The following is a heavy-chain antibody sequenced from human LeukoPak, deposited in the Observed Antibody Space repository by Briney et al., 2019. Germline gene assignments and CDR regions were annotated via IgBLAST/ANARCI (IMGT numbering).Heavy chain of an antibody. CDR1: GYTFTSYD. Sequence: GASVKVSCKASGYTFTSYDINWVRQATGQGLEWMGWMNPNSGNTGYAQKFQGRATMTRNTSISTAYMELSSLRSEDTAVYYCARGLSSAGSPYYYDSSGYPGGYWGQGTLVTVSS. CDR2: MNPNSGNT. D-gene: IGHD3-22*01. V-gene: IGHV1-8*01. J-gene: IGHJ4*02. CDR3: ARGLSSAGSPYYYDSSGYPGGY.